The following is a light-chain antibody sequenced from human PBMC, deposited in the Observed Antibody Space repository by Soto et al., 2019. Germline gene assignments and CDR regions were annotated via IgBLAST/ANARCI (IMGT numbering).Light chain of an antibody. CDR3: QQYNNWPSIT. Sequence: VVIQAPDTLSLPPGGRATLSCRASQSISSYLAWYQQNPGQAPRLLIYDASSRATGIPARFSGSGSGTEFTLTISSLQSEDFAVYYCQQYNNWPSITFGQGTRLEIK. J-gene: IGKJ5*01. V-gene: IGKV3D-15*01. CDR1: QSISSY. CDR2: DAS.